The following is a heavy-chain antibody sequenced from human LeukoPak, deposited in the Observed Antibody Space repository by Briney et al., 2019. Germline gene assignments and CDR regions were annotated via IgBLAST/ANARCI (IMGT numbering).Heavy chain of an antibody. D-gene: IGHD4-17*01. CDR1: GFTFSSFN. J-gene: IGHJ4*02. Sequence: GGSLRLSCAASGFTFSSFNMHWVRQAPGKGLVWVSRLKSDGSTAMYADSVQGRFTISRDNARNTVHLLMSSLTVEDTGVYYCAIVIYGDPVAFDSWGQGALVTVSS. V-gene: IGHV3-74*03. CDR2: LKSDGSTA. CDR3: AIVIYGDPVAFDS.